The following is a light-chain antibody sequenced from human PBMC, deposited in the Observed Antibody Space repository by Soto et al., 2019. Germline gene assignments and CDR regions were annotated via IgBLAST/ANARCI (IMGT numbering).Light chain of an antibody. CDR2: GAS. J-gene: IGKJ1*01. CDR3: QQYKNWPRT. CDR1: QSVHTF. V-gene: IGKV3D-15*01. Sequence: IVLTQSPDTLSLSTGEGASLSCRASQSVHTFLAWYQQKPGQAPRLLIYGASTRATGVPARFSGSGSGTDFTLTISSLQSEDFAVYYCQQYKNWPRTFGQGTKVDIK.